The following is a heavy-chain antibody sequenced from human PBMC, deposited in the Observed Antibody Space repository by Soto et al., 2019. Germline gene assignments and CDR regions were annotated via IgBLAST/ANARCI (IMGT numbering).Heavy chain of an antibody. D-gene: IGHD3-3*01. CDR1: GFTFSDYY. J-gene: IGHJ4*02. CDR2: ISSSGSTI. V-gene: IGHV3-11*01. Sequence: ARGSLRLSCAASGFTFSDYYMSWIRQAPGKGLEWVSYISSSGSTIFYADSVKGRFTISRDNAKNSLYLQMNSLRAEDTAVYYCARVERGITIFGVAIPPFDYWGQGTLVTVSS. CDR3: ARVERGITIFGVAIPPFDY.